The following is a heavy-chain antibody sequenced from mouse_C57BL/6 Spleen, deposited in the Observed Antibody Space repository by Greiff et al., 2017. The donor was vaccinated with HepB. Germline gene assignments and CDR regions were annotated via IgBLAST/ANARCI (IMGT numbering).Heavy chain of an antibody. D-gene: IGHD2-4*01. CDR2: ISDGGSYT. J-gene: IGHJ3*01. V-gene: IGHV5-4*01. CDR1: GFTFSSYA. CDR3: ARAPIYYDYAWFAY. Sequence: DVHLVESGGGLVKPGGSLKLSCAASGFTFSSYAMSWVRQTPEKRLEWVATISDGGSYTYYPDNVKGRFTISRDNAKNNLYLQMSHLKSEDTAMYYCARAPIYYDYAWFAYWGQGTLVTVSA.